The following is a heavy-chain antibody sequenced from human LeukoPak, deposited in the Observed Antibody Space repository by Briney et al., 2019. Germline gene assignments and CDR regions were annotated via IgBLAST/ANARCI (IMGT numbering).Heavy chain of an antibody. CDR3: ARSPKLWFGESDLDY. CDR1: GYTFTSYG. CDR2: ISAYNGNT. Sequence: GASVKVSCKASGYTFTSYGISWVRQAPGQGLEWMGWISAYNGNTNYAQKLQGRVTMTTDTSTSTAYMELRSLRSDDTAVYYCARSPKLWFGESDLDYWGQGTLVTVSS. D-gene: IGHD3-10*01. V-gene: IGHV1-18*01. J-gene: IGHJ4*02.